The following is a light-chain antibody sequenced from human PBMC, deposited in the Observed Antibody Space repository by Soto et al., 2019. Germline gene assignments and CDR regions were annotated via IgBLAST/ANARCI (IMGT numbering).Light chain of an antibody. Sequence: DIQMTPSPSSVSASVGDRVTITCRASQGISSWLGWYQQKPGRAPNLLIYAASSLESGVPSRFSGSGSGTDFTLTISSLQPEDSATYYCQQTNSFPRTFGQGTKLEIK. V-gene: IGKV1-12*01. J-gene: IGKJ2*01. CDR3: QQTNSFPRT. CDR1: QGISSW. CDR2: AAS.